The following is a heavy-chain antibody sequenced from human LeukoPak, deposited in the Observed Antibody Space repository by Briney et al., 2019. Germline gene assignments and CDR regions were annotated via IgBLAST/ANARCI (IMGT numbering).Heavy chain of an antibody. CDR1: GGSISSYY. CDR2: IYTSGST. Sequence: PSETLSLTCTVSGGSISSYYWSWIRQPAGKGLEWIGRIYTSGSTNYNPSLKSRVTMSVDTSKNQFSLKLSSVTAADTAVYYCARDQAFVYCSGGTCYDDYWGQGSLVTVSS. D-gene: IGHD2-15*01. J-gene: IGHJ4*02. V-gene: IGHV4-4*07. CDR3: ARDQAFVYCSGGTCYDDY.